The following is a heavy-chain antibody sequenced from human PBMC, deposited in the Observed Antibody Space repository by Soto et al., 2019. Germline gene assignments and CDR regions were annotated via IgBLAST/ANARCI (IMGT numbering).Heavy chain of an antibody. CDR2: ISSSSSTI. D-gene: IGHD3-3*01. V-gene: IGHV3-48*02. J-gene: IGHJ4*02. CDR3: ARYITIFGVVPGY. Sequence: GGSLRLSCAASGFTFSSYSMNWVRQAPGKGLEWVSYISSSSSTIYYADSVKGRFTISRDNAKNSLYLQMNNLRDEDTAVYYFARYITIFGVVPGYWGQGTLVTVSS. CDR1: GFTFSSYS.